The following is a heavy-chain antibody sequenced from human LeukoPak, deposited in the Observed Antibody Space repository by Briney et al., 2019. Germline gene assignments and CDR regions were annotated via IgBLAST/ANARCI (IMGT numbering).Heavy chain of an antibody. CDR3: AKGAAAGLVDWFDP. Sequence: GGSLRLSCAASGFIFSNYALMWVRQAPGKGLEWVSSITGRGDETFYADSVKGRFSLSRDNSKNTLYLQMYSLGAEDTAIYYCAKGAAAGLVDWFDPWGQGTLVTVSS. CDR2: ITGRGDET. CDR1: GFIFSNYA. D-gene: IGHD6-13*01. V-gene: IGHV3-23*01. J-gene: IGHJ5*02.